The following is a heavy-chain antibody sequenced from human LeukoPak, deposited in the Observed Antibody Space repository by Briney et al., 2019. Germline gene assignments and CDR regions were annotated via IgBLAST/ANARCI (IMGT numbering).Heavy chain of an antibody. J-gene: IGHJ4*02. CDR2: IDSSSNAI. CDR1: GFTFSSYS. V-gene: IGHV3-48*04. D-gene: IGHD6-13*01. CDR3: AKDIAAAGHSFDY. Sequence: GGSLRLSCAASGFTFSSYSMNWVRQAPGKGLEWVSYIDSSSNAIYYADSVKGRFTISRDNAKNSLYLQMNSLRAEDTALYYCAKDIAAAGHSFDYWGQGTLVTVSS.